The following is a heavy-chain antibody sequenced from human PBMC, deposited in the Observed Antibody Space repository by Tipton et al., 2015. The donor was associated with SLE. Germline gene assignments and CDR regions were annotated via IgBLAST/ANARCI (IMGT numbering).Heavy chain of an antibody. J-gene: IGHJ6*03. V-gene: IGHV3-9*01. CDR3: AKVGRREGYNYYYYVDV. Sequence: SLRVSCAASGFTFDDYAMHWVRQAPGKGLEWVSGISWNSGSIGYADSVKGRFTISRDNAKNALYLQMNSLRAEDTALYYCAKVGRREGYNYYYYVDVWGKGTTVTVSS. D-gene: IGHD6-13*01. CDR1: GFTFDDYA. CDR2: ISWNSGSI.